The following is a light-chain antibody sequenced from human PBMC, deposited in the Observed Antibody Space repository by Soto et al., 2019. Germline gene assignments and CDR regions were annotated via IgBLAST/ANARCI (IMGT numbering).Light chain of an antibody. Sequence: EIVMTQSPAILSVSPGERATLSCRASQSVSGNLAWYQQTPGQPPRLLIYAATTRAPGVPDRFSGSGSGTDFSLTISSLQSEDFAVYYCXQYNNWPPETFGQGTKLEIK. CDR2: AAT. CDR1: QSVSGN. V-gene: IGKV3-15*01. J-gene: IGKJ2*01. CDR3: XQYNNWPPET.